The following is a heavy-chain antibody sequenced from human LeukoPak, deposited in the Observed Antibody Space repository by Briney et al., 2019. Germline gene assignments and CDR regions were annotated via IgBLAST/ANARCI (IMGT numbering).Heavy chain of an antibody. J-gene: IGHJ3*02. CDR3: ARDDALGDNALDI. V-gene: IGHV3-33*01. CDR2: ILNDGSQE. D-gene: IGHD3-16*01. CDR1: GFTFSSYG. Sequence: GRSLRLSCAASGFTFSSYGMHWVRQAPGKGLEWVAVILNDGSQEKYADSVKGRFTISRDNSKNTLFLQMNSLRAEDTAVYYCARDDALGDNALDIWGQGTMATVS.